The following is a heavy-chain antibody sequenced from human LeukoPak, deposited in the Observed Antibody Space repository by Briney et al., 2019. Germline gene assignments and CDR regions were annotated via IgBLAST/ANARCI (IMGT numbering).Heavy chain of an antibody. Sequence: GGSLRLSCAASGFTFSSYAMSWVRQAPGKGPEWVSAISGSGGSTYYADSVKGRFTISRDNSKNTLYLQMNSLRAEDTAVYYCAGHGTTGTTTAFDYWGQGTLVTVSS. CDR2: ISGSGGST. J-gene: IGHJ4*02. V-gene: IGHV3-23*01. D-gene: IGHD1-1*01. CDR3: AGHGTTGTTTAFDY. CDR1: GFTFSSYA.